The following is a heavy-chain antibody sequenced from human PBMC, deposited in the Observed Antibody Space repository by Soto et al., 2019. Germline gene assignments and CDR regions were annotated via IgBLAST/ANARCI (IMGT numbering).Heavy chain of an antibody. D-gene: IGHD6-13*01. V-gene: IGHV3-23*01. CDR2: ISGSGGST. Sequence: GGSLRLSCAASGFTFSSCAMSWVRQAPGKGLEWVSAISGSGGSTYYADSVKGRFTISRDNSKNTLYLQMNSLRAEDTAVYYCAKEYSSSWYYYYGMDVWGQGTTVTVSS. CDR3: AKEYSSSWYYYYGMDV. J-gene: IGHJ6*02. CDR1: GFTFSSCA.